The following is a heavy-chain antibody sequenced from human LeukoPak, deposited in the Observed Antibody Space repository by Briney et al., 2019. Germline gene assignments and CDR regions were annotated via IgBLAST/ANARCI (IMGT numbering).Heavy chain of an antibody. CDR2: IRSKAYGGTT. CDR3: TRGYAYCGGDCDAFDI. Sequence: PGGSLRLSCTASGFTFGDYAMSWFRQAPGKGLEWVGFIRSKAYGGTTEYAASVKGRFTISRDDSKSIAYLQMNSLKTEDTAVYYCTRGYAYCGGDCDAFDIWGQGTMVTVSS. D-gene: IGHD2-21*02. J-gene: IGHJ3*02. CDR1: GFTFGDYA. V-gene: IGHV3-49*03.